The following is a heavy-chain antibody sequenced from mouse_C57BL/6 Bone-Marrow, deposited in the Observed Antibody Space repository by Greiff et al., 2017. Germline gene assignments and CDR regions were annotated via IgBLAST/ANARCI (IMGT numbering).Heavy chain of an antibody. J-gene: IGHJ4*01. V-gene: IGHV1-64*01. CDR1: GYTFTSYW. CDR2: IHPNSGST. D-gene: IGHD2-3*01. CDR3: AAERWLPLSAMDY. Sequence: VQLQQPGAELVKPGASVKLSCKASGYTFTSYWMHWVKQRPGQGLEWIGMIHPNSGSTNYNEKFQSKGNLTVDKSSSTAYMQRSSLTSEDSAVYYCAAERWLPLSAMDYWGQGTSVTVSS.